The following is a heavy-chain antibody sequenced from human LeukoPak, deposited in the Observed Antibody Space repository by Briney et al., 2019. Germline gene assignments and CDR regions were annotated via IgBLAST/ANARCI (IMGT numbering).Heavy chain of an antibody. J-gene: IGHJ6*03. CDR2: INTDGSST. Sequence: PGGSLRLSCAASGFTFSSYWMHWVRQAPGKGLVWVSRINTDGSSTSYADSVKGRFTISRDDSKNTVYLQMNSLRAEDTAVYYCARDIHDYMDVWGKGTTVTISS. V-gene: IGHV3-74*01. CDR3: ARDIHDYMDV. CDR1: GFTFSSYW.